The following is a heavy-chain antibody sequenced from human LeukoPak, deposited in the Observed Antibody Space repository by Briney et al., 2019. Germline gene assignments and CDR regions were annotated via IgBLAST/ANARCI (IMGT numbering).Heavy chain of an antibody. CDR1: GFTFNSFA. CDR2: ISYDASNK. V-gene: IGHV3-30*04. Sequence: GGSLRLSCAASGFTFNSFAMYWGRQGPGKGMERVSFISYDASNKYYSDSVKGRFTISRDNSKSTLYLQMNSLRAEDTAVYYCARGRYYYDSSGCLDYWGQGTLVTVSS. D-gene: IGHD3-22*01. CDR3: ARGRYYYDSSGCLDY. J-gene: IGHJ4*02.